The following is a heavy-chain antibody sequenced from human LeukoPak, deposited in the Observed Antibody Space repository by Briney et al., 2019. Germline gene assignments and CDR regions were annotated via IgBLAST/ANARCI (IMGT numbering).Heavy chain of an antibody. CDR2: ISGSSDYI. CDR3: ARRYCSGGSCYAFDY. J-gene: IGHJ4*02. Sequence: GGSLRLSCAASGFTFSSSTMNWVRQAPGKGLEWVSSISGSSDYIYYADSVKGRFTISRDNAKNSLYLQMNSLRAEDTAVYYCARRYCSGGSCYAFDYWGQGTLVTVSS. V-gene: IGHV3-21*01. CDR1: GFTFSSST. D-gene: IGHD2-15*01.